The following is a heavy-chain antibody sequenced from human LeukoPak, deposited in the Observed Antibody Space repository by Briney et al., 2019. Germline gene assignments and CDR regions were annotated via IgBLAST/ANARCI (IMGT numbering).Heavy chain of an antibody. D-gene: IGHD2-2*01. V-gene: IGHV4-59*01. CDR2: IYYSGST. CDR1: GGSISSYY. Sequence: SETLSLTCTVSGGSISSYYWTWIRQPPGKGLEWIGYIYYSGSTNYNPSLKSRVTISVNTSKNQFSLKLTSVTGADTAVYYCARVRGSTSSVFDYWGQGTLVTVSS. CDR3: ARVRGSTSSVFDY. J-gene: IGHJ4*02.